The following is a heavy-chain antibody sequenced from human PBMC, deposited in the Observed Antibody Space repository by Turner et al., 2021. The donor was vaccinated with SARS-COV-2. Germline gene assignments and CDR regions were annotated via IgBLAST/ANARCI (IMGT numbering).Heavy chain of an antibody. D-gene: IGHD5-18*01. CDR2: FYPGDSNT. V-gene: IGHV5-51*01. Sequence: EVQLVQSGAEVKKPGESLKISCQGSGYSFTNYWIGWVRQMPGKGLEWMGIFYPGDSNTRYSPSFQGQVTISADKSISTAYLQWNSLKASDTAMCYCVVGGRDTAFDYWGQGTLVTVSS. CDR1: GYSFTNYW. J-gene: IGHJ4*02. CDR3: VVGGRDTAFDY.